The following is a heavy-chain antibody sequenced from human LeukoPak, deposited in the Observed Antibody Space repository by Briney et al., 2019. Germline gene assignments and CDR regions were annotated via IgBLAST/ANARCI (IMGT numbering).Heavy chain of an antibody. Sequence: SETLSLTCTISGGSISSSNYYWGWIRQPPGKGLEWIGNIYYDGSTYYNPSLKSRVTISVDTSKNQFSLKLSSVTAADTAVYYCARGERFDYWGQGTLVTVSS. V-gene: IGHV4-39*07. J-gene: IGHJ4*02. CDR1: GGSISSSNYY. CDR3: ARGERFDY. CDR2: IYYDGST. D-gene: IGHD1-26*01.